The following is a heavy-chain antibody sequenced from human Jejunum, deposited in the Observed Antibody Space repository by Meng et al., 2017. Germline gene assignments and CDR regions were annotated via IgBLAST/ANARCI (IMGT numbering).Heavy chain of an antibody. D-gene: IGHD7-27*01. V-gene: IGHV4-61*08. CDR3: ARDHWGSLDY. CDR2: AST. CDR1: GGSVSSSGYQ. J-gene: IGHJ4*02. Sequence: QVQLPGSGPGRVRPSETLSLICAVSGGSVSSSGYQWGWIRQPPGKGLEWIGYASTNYNPSLKSRVTISLDTSKNQFSLKLTSVTAADTAVYYCARDHWGSLDYWGQGILVTVSS.